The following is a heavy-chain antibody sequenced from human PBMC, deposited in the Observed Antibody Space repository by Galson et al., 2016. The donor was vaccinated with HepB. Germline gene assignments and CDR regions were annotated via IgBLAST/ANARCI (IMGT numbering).Heavy chain of an antibody. J-gene: IGHJ6*02. CDR2: IYPGDSLV. V-gene: IGHV5-51*01. CDR1: GYYFTSYW. CDR3: ARRWGSSWTPLRNYFGMDV. Sequence: QSGAEVKKPGESLKISCEVSGYYFTSYWIAWVRQLPGKGLELMGIIYPGDSLVRYSPPFQGQVTISADKSINTAYLQWSSLKASDTAMYYCARRWGSSWTPLRNYFGMDVWGQGTTVTVSS. D-gene: IGHD6-13*01.